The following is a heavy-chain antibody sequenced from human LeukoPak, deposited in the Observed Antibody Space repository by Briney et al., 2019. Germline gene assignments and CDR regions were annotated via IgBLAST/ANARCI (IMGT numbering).Heavy chain of an antibody. V-gene: IGHV3-74*01. J-gene: IGHJ4*02. CDR1: GFTFSTYW. Sequence: GGSLRLSCAASGFTFSTYWMHWVRQAPGKGLVWVSRINSDGSSTRYADSVKGRFTISRDNAKNTLYLQMNSLRSEDTAVYYCGREDLYPGVDYWGQGTLVTVSS. D-gene: IGHD3-10*01. CDR2: INSDGSST. CDR3: GREDLYPGVDY.